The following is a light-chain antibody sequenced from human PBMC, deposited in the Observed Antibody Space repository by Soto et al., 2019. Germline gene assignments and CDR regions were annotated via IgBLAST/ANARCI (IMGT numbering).Light chain of an antibody. CDR2: DAT. CDR3: QQYGSSPGT. V-gene: IGKV3-20*01. J-gene: IGKJ1*01. Sequence: EIVLTQSPGTLSLSPGEGATLSCRASQSIASAYLAWYQHKPGQAPRLLIYDATNRATGIPDRFSGSGSGTDFTLTISRLQPEDFAVYYCQQYGSSPGTFGQGTQVEFK. CDR1: QSIASAY.